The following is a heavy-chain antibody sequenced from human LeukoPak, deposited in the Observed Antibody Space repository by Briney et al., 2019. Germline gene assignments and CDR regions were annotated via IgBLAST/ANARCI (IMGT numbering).Heavy chain of an antibody. V-gene: IGHV4-59*08. CDR1: GGSISSYY. CDR2: IYYSGST. D-gene: IGHD2-2*02. J-gene: IGHJ3*02. Sequence: PSETLSLTCTVSGGSISSYYWSWIRQPPGKGLEWIGYIYYSGSTNYNPSLKSRVTISVDTSKNQFSLKLSSVTAADTAVYYCARGIVVVPAAILEGDAFDIWGQGTMVTVSS. CDR3: ARGIVVVPAAILEGDAFDI.